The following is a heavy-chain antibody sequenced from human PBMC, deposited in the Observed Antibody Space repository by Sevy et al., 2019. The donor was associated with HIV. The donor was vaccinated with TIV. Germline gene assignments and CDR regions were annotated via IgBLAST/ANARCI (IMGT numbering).Heavy chain of an antibody. CDR3: ARTVGDNGRDYFHYYMDV. D-gene: IGHD2-8*02. CDR1: GGSINFYY. Sequence: SETLSLTCSVSGGSINFYYWSWIRQSPGKGLEWIAHFSYSETTRYNPSLKSRLSISLDTSKNQLSLNLRSVTAADTAVYYCARTVGDNGRDYFHYYMDVWGKWTTVTVSS. V-gene: IGHV4-59*01. CDR2: FSYSETT. J-gene: IGHJ6*03.